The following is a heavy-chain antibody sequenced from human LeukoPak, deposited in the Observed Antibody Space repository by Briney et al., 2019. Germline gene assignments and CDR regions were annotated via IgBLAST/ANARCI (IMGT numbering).Heavy chain of an antibody. CDR2: ISSSSSYI. D-gene: IGHD3-22*01. V-gene: IGHV3-21*04. J-gene: IGHJ4*02. CDR1: GFTFSSYS. Sequence: GGSLRLSCAASGFTFSSYSMNWVRQAPGKGLEWVSSISSSSSYIYNADSVKGRFTIARDNAKNSLYLQMNSLRAEDTALYYCAREKPFYDSSGYYYPIAFDYWGQGTLVTVSS. CDR3: AREKPFYDSSGYYYPIAFDY.